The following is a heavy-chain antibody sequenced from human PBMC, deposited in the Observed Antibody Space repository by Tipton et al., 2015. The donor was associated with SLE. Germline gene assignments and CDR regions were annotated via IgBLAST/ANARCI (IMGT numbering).Heavy chain of an antibody. Sequence: TLSLTCAVSGGSISSGGYSWSWIRQPPGKGLEWIGYIYYSGSTYYNPSLKSRVTISVDTSKNQFSLKLSSVTAADTAVYYCARSPSIAVPAGYFQHWGQGTLVTVSS. CDR1: GGSISSGGYS. CDR2: IYYSGST. D-gene: IGHD6-19*01. V-gene: IGHV4-30-4*07. J-gene: IGHJ1*01. CDR3: ARSPSIAVPAGYFQH.